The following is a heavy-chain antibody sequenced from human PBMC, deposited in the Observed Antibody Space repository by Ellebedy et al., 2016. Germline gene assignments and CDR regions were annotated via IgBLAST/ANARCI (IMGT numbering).Heavy chain of an antibody. V-gene: IGHV4-39*07. CDR2: IYYSGST. CDR3: ARSSSGLFDP. D-gene: IGHD6-19*01. Sequence: GSLRLSXTVSGGSISSSSYYWGWIRQPPGKGLEWIGSIYYSGSTYYNPSLKSRVTISVDTSKNQFSLKLSSVTAADTAVYYCARSSSGLFDPWGQGTLVTVSS. J-gene: IGHJ5*02. CDR1: GGSISSSSYY.